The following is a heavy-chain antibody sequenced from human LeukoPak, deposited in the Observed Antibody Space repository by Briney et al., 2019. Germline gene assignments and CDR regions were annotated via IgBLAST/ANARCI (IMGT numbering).Heavy chain of an antibody. Sequence: GASVKVSCKAPGYTFANYEIHWVRQATGQGLEWMAWVNPNSGNTNYAQKFQGRVTVTRNTFISTAYMELGSLGFEDTAVYYCARGTSYYASGSYPDFDYWGQGTLVTVSS. J-gene: IGHJ4*02. CDR1: GYTFANYE. CDR3: ARGTSYYASGSYPDFDY. D-gene: IGHD3-10*01. CDR2: VNPNSGNT. V-gene: IGHV1-8*03.